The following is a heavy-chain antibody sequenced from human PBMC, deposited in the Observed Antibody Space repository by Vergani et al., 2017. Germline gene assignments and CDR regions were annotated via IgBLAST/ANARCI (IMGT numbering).Heavy chain of an antibody. CDR2: IIPILGIA. V-gene: IGHV1-69*02. J-gene: IGHJ4*02. CDR3: ARVSRSSSWYWVDY. CDR1: GGTFGSYT. Sequence: QVQLVQSGAEVKKPGSSVKVSCKASGGTFGSYTISWVRQAPGQGLEWMGRIIPILGIANYALKFQGRVTITADKSTSTAYMELSSLRSEDTAVYYCARVSRSSSWYWVDYWGQGTLVTVSS. D-gene: IGHD6-13*01.